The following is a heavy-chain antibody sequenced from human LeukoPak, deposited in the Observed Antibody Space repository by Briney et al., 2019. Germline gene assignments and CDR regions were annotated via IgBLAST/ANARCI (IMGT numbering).Heavy chain of an antibody. CDR3: AREPKDGSGWYGWFDP. D-gene: IGHD6-19*01. CDR2: INHSGST. J-gene: IGHJ5*02. V-gene: IGHV4-34*01. Sequence: SETLSLTCAVYGGSFSGYYWSWIRQPPGKGLGWIGEINHSGSTNYNPSLKSRVTISIDTSKNQFSLKLSSVTAADTAVYYCAREPKDGSGWYGWFDPWGQGTLVTVSS. CDR1: GGSFSGYY.